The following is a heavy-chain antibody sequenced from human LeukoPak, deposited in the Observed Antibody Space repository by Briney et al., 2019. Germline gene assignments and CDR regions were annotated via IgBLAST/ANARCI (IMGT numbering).Heavy chain of an antibody. J-gene: IGHJ2*01. V-gene: IGHV4-39*07. D-gene: IGHD3-10*01. CDR1: GGSISSSSYY. Sequence: SETLSLTCTVSGGSISSSSYYWGWIRQPPGKGLEWIGSTYYSGSTYYNPSLKSRFTISVDTSKNQFSLKLSSVTAADTAVYYCARDGITMVRGVIITPGYFDLWGRGTLVTVSS. CDR2: TYYSGST. CDR3: ARDGITMVRGVIITPGYFDL.